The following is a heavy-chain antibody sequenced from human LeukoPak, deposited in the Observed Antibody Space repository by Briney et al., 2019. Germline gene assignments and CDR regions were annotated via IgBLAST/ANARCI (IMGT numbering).Heavy chain of an antibody. Sequence: PGGSLRLSCAASGFTFSRYGMHWVRQAPGKGLEWLSHITSSGNTIYYADSVKGRLTISRDNAKNSLYLQMNCLRAEDTAVYYCARDVLDRRRELDYWGQGTLVTVSS. J-gene: IGHJ4*02. V-gene: IGHV3-48*03. CDR2: ITSSGNTI. D-gene: IGHD1-1*01. CDR1: GFTFSRYG. CDR3: ARDVLDRRRELDY.